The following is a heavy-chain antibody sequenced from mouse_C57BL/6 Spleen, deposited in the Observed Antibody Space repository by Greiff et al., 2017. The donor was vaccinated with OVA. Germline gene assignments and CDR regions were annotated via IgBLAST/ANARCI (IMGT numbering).Heavy chain of an antibody. V-gene: IGHV3-6*01. CDR3: AREESYDGYYLDY. Sequence: EVQLQQSGPGLVKPSQSLSLTCSVTGYSITSGYYWNWIRQFPGNKLEWMGYISYDGSNNYNPSLKNRISITRDTSKNQFFLKLNSVTTEDTATYYCAREESYDGYYLDYWGQGTTLTVSS. J-gene: IGHJ2*01. D-gene: IGHD2-3*01. CDR1: GYSITSGYY. CDR2: ISYDGSN.